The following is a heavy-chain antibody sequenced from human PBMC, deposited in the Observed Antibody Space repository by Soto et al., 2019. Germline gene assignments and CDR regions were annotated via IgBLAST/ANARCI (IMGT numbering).Heavy chain of an antibody. J-gene: IGHJ4*02. Sequence: PGESLKISCKGCGYSFTSYWISWVRQMPGKGLEWMGRIDPSDSYTNYSPSFQGHVTISADKSTSTAYLQWSSLKASDTAMYYCARHNYYDSSGYYYDDYWGQGSLVTVSS. CDR2: IDPSDSYT. CDR3: ARHNYYDSSGYYYDDY. V-gene: IGHV5-10-1*01. CDR1: GYSFTSYW. D-gene: IGHD3-22*01.